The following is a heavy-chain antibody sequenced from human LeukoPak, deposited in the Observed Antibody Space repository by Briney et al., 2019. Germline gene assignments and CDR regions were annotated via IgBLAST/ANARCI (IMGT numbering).Heavy chain of an antibody. CDR3: AREGIVGATAY. CDR2: IYTSGST. Sequence: SETLSLTCTVSGGSISSCSYYWSWIRQPAGKGLEWIGRIYTSGSTNYNPSLKSRVTISVDTSKNQFSLMLTCVTAADTAVYYCAREGIVGATAYWGQGTLVTVSS. V-gene: IGHV4-61*02. CDR1: GGSISSCSYY. J-gene: IGHJ4*02. D-gene: IGHD1-26*01.